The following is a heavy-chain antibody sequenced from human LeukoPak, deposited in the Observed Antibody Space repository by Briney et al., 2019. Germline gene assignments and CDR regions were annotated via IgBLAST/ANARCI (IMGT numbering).Heavy chain of an antibody. CDR1: GYTFTSYG. J-gene: IGHJ6*02. V-gene: IGHV1-18*01. CDR3: ARGSGPVDYYGMDV. Sequence: ASVKVSCKASGYTFTSYGISWVRQAPGQGLEWMGWNSAYNGNTNYAQKLQGRVTMTTDTSTSTAYMELRSLRSDDTAVYYCARGSGPVDYYGMDVWGQGTTVTISS. CDR2: NSAYNGNT. D-gene: IGHD3-10*01.